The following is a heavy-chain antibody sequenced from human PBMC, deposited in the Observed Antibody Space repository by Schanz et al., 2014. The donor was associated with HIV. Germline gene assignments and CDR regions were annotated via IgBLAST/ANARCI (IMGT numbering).Heavy chain of an antibody. J-gene: IGHJ6*02. CDR1: GFTFSTYS. CDR2: MSYSSSAM. D-gene: IGHD6-6*01. V-gene: IGHV3-48*01. Sequence: VQLVESGGGLVQPGGSLRLSCAASGFTFSTYSMNWVRQAPGKGLECVSYMSYSSSAMYYADSVKGRFTISRDKAKNSLYLQMNSLRAEDTAVYYCASTIYPYSSSSDYYYGMDVWGQGTTVSVSS. CDR3: ASTIYPYSSSSDYYYGMDV.